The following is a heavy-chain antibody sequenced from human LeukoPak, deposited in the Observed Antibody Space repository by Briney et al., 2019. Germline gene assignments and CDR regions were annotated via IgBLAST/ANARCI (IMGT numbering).Heavy chain of an antibody. CDR3: ANALGGTSEFDY. V-gene: IGHV3-30*18. J-gene: IGHJ4*02. CDR2: ISDDGSNQ. Sequence: QPGRSLRLSCAASGFTFSRYGMHWVRQAPGKGLEWVAVISDDGSNQFYADSVKGRFTISRDNSKYTLYLQMNSLTVEDTAVYYCANALGGTSEFDYWGQGTLVTVSS. CDR1: GFTFSRYG. D-gene: IGHD1-1*01.